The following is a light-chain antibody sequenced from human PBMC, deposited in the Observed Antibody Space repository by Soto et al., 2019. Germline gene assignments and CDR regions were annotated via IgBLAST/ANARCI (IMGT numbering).Light chain of an antibody. CDR3: GSWDSSLSAYV. CDR1: ISNIGGNS. J-gene: IGLJ1*01. Sequence: SFLTQPPSVCAAPGQKFSISCSGSISNIGGNSMSWYQHLPGTAPKLLIYDDNKRPSLIPDLFSGSKSCTSATLGITGFQAGDEADYYFGSWDSSLSAYVFGTGTKVTVL. CDR2: DDN. V-gene: IGLV1-51*01.